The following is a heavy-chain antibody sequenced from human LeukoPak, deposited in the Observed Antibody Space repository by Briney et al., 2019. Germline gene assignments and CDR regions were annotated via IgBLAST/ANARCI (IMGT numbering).Heavy chain of an antibody. Sequence: ASVKVSCKASGYTFTSYYMHWVRQAPGQGLEWMGIINPSGGSTSYAQKFQGRVTMTRDMSTSTVYMELSSLRSEDTAVYYCARANMITFGGVHFDYWGQGTLVTVSS. D-gene: IGHD3-16*01. V-gene: IGHV1-46*01. CDR2: INPSGGST. CDR1: GYTFTSYY. J-gene: IGHJ4*02. CDR3: ARANMITFGGVHFDY.